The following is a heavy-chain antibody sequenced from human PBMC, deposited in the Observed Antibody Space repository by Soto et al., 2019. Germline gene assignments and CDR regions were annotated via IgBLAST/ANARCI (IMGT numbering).Heavy chain of an antibody. V-gene: IGHV1-69*13. CDR2: IIPIFGSP. CDR1: GGSVSSDP. J-gene: IGHJ4*02. Sequence: SVKVSCKASGGSVSSDPISWVRQAPGQGLEWMGGIIPIFGSPTYAQRFQGRVTITADESSRTAYLELRSLKSEDTAVYYCATWRFDHWGQGTPVTVSS. CDR3: ATWRFDH.